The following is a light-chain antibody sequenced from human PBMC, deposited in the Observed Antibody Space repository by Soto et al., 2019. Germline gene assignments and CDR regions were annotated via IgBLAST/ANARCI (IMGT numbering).Light chain of an antibody. CDR2: DAS. Sequence: EIVLTQSPATLSLSPGERATLSCRASQSVSSYLAWYQQKPGQAPRLLIYDASNRATGIPARFSGSGSGTDFTLTISSLEPEDFAVYYWQQRSNWPPGYTFGQGTKRQIK. CDR1: QSVSSY. CDR3: QQRSNWPPGYT. V-gene: IGKV3-11*01. J-gene: IGKJ2*01.